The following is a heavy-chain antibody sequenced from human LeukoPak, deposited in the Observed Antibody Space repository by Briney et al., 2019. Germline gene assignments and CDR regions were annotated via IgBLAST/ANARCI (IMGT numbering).Heavy chain of an antibody. D-gene: IGHD3-22*01. Sequence: ASVKVSCKASGYTISNYAFTWVRQAPGQGLEWMGWISVFNGNTKYAQKLQGRVTMTTDTSTSTAYMELRSLTSDDTAVYYCARGRAYYDSSGYSSYYFDYWGQGTLVTVSS. CDR2: ISVFNGNT. CDR3: ARGRAYYDSSGYSSYYFDY. J-gene: IGHJ4*02. V-gene: IGHV1-18*01. CDR1: GYTISNYA.